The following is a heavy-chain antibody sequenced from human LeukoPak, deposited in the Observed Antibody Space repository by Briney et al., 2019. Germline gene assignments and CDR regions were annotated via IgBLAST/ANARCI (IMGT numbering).Heavy chain of an antibody. CDR3: ARDRGRDCGGDCSYYYYGMDV. V-gene: IGHV3-48*02. CDR2: ISSSSSTI. CDR1: GFTFSSYS. Sequence: PGGSLRLSCAASGFTFSSYSMNWVRQAPGKGLEWVSYISSSSSTIYYADSVKGRFTISRDNAKNSLYLQMNSLRDEDTAVYYCARDRGRDCGGDCSYYYYGMDVWGQGTTVTVSS. D-gene: IGHD2-21*02. J-gene: IGHJ6*02.